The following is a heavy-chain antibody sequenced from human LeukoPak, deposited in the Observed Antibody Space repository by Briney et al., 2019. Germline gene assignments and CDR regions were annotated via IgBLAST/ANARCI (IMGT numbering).Heavy chain of an antibody. CDR3: ASVIDPDCGGNSVGSGWFDP. CDR1: GYTFTSYY. CDR2: INPSGGST. D-gene: IGHD4-23*01. Sequence: ASVKVSCKASGYTFTSYYMHWVRQAPGQGLEWMGIINPSGGSTSYAQKFQGRVTMTRDTSTSTVYMELSSLRSEDTAVYYCASVIDPDCGGNSVGSGWFDPWGQGTLVTVSS. V-gene: IGHV1-46*01. J-gene: IGHJ5*02.